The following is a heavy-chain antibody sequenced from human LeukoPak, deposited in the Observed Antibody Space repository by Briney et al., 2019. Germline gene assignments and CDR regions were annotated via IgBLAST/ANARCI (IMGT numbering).Heavy chain of an antibody. V-gene: IGHV3-21*01. CDR2: ISSGSGYI. Sequence: GGSLRLSCAASGFTFSSYSMNWVRQAPGKGLQWVSSISSGSGYIYYADSVKGRFTISRDNAKNSLYLHMNSLRAEDTAVYYCARDVGATRRFFDYWGQGTLVTVSS. CDR1: GFTFSSYS. CDR3: ARDVGATRRFFDY. D-gene: IGHD1-26*01. J-gene: IGHJ4*02.